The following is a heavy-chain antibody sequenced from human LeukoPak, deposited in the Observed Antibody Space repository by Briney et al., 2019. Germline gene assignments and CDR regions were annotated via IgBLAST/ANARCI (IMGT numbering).Heavy chain of an antibody. Sequence: PGGSLRLSCAVSGITLSNYGMSWVRQAPGKGLEWVAGISDSGGSTNYADSVKGRSTIPGDNAKNTLYLQMNSLRAEDTAVYFCAKRGVVIRVILVGFHKQAYYFDSWGQGALVTVSS. CDR3: AKRGVVIRVILVGFHKQAYYFDS. CDR1: GITLSNYG. V-gene: IGHV3-23*01. J-gene: IGHJ4*02. CDR2: ISDSGGST. D-gene: IGHD3-10*01.